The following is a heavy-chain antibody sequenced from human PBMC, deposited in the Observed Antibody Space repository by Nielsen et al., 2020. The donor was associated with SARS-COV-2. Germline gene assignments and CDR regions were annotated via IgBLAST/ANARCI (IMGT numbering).Heavy chain of an antibody. V-gene: IGHV1-3*01. CDR1: GYRFSSYA. D-gene: IGHD2-21*02. J-gene: IGHJ5*02. Sequence: ASVKVSCKASGYRFSSYAMHWARQAPGQSLEWMGWIDAGKSNAKYSQRFQGRVSMTTDTSAGIGYMEMSGLTLEDTAVYYCARAESGDWDGNWFDPWGQGTLVTVSS. CDR3: ARAESGDWDGNWFDP. CDR2: IDAGKSNA.